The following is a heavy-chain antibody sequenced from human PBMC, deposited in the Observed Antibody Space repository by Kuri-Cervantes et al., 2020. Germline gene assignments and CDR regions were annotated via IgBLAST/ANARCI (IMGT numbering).Heavy chain of an antibody. CDR1: GFTFSSYG. CDR3: AKETAATTDY. Sequence: GESLKISCAASGFTFSSYGMHWVRQAPGKGLEWVAVISYDGSNKYYADSVKGRFTISRDNSKNTLYLQMSSLRAEDTAVYYCAKETAATTDYWGQGTLVTVSS. D-gene: IGHD2-15*01. J-gene: IGHJ4*02. V-gene: IGHV3-30*18. CDR2: ISYDGSNK.